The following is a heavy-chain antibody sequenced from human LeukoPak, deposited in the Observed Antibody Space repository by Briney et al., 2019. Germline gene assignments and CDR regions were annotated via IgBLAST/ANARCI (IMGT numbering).Heavy chain of an antibody. CDR2: LFHSGTR. CDR3: ARRRGWKQQLVYFDY. V-gene: IGHV4-59*08. Sequence: SETLSLTCTVSGGSITSYYWSWIRQPPGKGLEWIGYLFHSGTRRYNPSLRSRVTISADTTKNQIFLTLNSTTAADTAVYYCARRRGWKQQLVYFDYWGQGTMASVSS. CDR1: GGSITSYY. J-gene: IGHJ4*02. D-gene: IGHD1-1*01.